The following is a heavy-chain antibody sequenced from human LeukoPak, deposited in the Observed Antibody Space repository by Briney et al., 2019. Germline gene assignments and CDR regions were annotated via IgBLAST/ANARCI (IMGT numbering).Heavy chain of an antibody. CDR3: ARRTVTVTNFDY. D-gene: IGHD4-17*01. Sequence: SETLSLTCTVSGGSISSSSYYWGWIRQPPGKGLEWIGSIYYSGSTYYNPSLKSRVTISVDTSKNQFSLKLSSVTAADTAAYYCARRTVTVTNFDYWGQGTLVTVPS. V-gene: IGHV4-39*01. CDR1: GGSISSSSYY. CDR2: IYYSGST. J-gene: IGHJ4*02.